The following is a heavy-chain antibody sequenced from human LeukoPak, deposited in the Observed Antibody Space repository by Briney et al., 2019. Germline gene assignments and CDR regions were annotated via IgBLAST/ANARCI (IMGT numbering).Heavy chain of an antibody. CDR3: ARDRQDYYNGMDV. CDR1: GYTFTSYY. CDR2: INPSGGST. J-gene: IGHJ6*02. Sequence: ASVKVSCKASGYTFTSYYIHWVRQASGQGLEWMGVINPSGGSTTYARKFQGRVTMTRDTSTSTVYMELSSLRSEDTAVYYCARDRQDYYNGMDVWGQGTTVTVSS. V-gene: IGHV1-46*01.